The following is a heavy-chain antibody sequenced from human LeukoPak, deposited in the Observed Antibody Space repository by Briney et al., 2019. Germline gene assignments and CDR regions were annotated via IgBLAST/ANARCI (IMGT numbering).Heavy chain of an antibody. J-gene: IGHJ3*02. CDR2: IIPIFGTA. CDR1: GGTFSSYA. CDR3: AQGRIAEADHAFDI. Sequence: SVKVSCKASGGTFSSYAISWVRQAPGQGLEWMGRIIPIFGTANYAQKFQGRVTITADKSTSTAYMELSSLRSEDTAVYYCAQGRIAEADHAFDIWGQGTMVTVSS. D-gene: IGHD6-19*01. V-gene: IGHV1-69*06.